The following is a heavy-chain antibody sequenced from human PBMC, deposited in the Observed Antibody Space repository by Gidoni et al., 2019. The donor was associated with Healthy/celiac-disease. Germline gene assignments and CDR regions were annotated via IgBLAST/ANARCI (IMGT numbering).Heavy chain of an antibody. CDR2: ISSSSSTI. CDR1: GFTFSSYS. Sequence: EVQLVESGGGLVQPGGSLRPSCAASGFTFSSYSMNWVRQAPGKGLEWVSYISSSSSTIYYADSVKGRFTISRDNAKNSLYLQMNSLRAEDTAVYYCARVFDRRGLWFGELLSSDYWGQGTLVTVSS. V-gene: IGHV3-48*01. D-gene: IGHD3-10*01. CDR3: ARVFDRRGLWFGELLSSDY. J-gene: IGHJ4*02.